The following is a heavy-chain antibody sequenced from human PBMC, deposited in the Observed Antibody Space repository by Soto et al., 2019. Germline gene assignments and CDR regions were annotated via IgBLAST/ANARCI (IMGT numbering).Heavy chain of an antibody. CDR2: ITSGGNT. CDR3: ATKGSTWYYPY. D-gene: IGHD6-13*01. CDR1: GFTFSSDV. V-gene: IGHV3-23*01. J-gene: IGHJ4*02. Sequence: EVQLLESGGGLVQPEGSLRLSCAASGFTFSSDVMNWVRQAPGKGLEWVSTITSGGNTYYADSVKGRFTISRDNSKNTLFLQMNRLRAEDTAVYYCATKGSTWYYPYWGQGALVTVSS.